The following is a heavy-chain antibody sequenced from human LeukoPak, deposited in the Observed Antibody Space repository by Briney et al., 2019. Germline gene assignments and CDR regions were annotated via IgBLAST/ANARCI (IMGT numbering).Heavy chain of an antibody. CDR2: ISYDGSNK. CDR3: VKSIVAGTGIFDS. Sequence: GGSLRLSCAASGFTFSSYAMHWVRQAPGKGLEWVAVISYDGSNKYYADSVRGRFTVSRDNSKNTLYLQMDSLRVDDTAVFYCVKSIVAGTGIFDSWGQGTLVTVSS. CDR1: GFTFSSYA. V-gene: IGHV3-30-3*01. J-gene: IGHJ4*02. D-gene: IGHD1-26*01.